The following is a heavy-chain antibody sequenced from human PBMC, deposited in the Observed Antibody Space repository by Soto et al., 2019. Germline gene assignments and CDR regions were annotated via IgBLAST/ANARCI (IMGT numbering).Heavy chain of an antibody. V-gene: IGHV3-15*07. J-gene: IGHJ4*02. CDR3: TTDICISARPSLGY. CDR1: DFTFSNAW. D-gene: IGHD6-6*01. CDR2: IKSKSAGGTT. Sequence: EVQLVESGGGLVKPGGSLRLSCAASDFTFSNAWMNWVRQAPGKGLEWVGRIKSKSAGGTTDYAAPVKGRFTISRDDSKNTLYLQMNSLKTEDTAVYYCTTDICISARPSLGYWGQGTLVTVSS.